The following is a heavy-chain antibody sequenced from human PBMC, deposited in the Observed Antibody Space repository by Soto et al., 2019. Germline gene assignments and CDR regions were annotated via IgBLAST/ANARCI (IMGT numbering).Heavy chain of an antibody. Sequence: GESLKISCRTSGYKFTSYWIAWVRQMPGKGLEWMGIIFPSDSDTRYSPSFQGQVTISADRSTSTVFLQWASLKASDTAVYFCARKDKSGYFNWFHPWGQGPLVTVSS. V-gene: IGHV5-51*01. CDR1: GYKFTSYW. J-gene: IGHJ5*02. D-gene: IGHD3-22*01. CDR2: IFPSDSDT. CDR3: ARKDKSGYFNWFHP.